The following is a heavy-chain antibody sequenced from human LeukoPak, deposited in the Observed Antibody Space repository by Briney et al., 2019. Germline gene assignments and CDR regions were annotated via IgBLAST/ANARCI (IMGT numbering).Heavy chain of an antibody. CDR1: GYTFTSYG. Sequence: ASVKVSCKASGYTFTSYGISWVRQAPGQGLEWMGWISAYNGNTNYAQKLQGRVTMTTDTSTSTAYMELRSLRSDDTAVYYCARGRAAAIGYYYYYYMDVWGKGTTVIVSS. CDR3: ARGRAAAIGYYYYYYMDV. V-gene: IGHV1-18*01. CDR2: ISAYNGNT. J-gene: IGHJ6*03. D-gene: IGHD2-2*02.